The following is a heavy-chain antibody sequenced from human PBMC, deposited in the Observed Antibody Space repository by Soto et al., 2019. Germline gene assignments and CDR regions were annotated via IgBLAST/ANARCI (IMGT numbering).Heavy chain of an antibody. CDR3: PGEGGTGSIGSVSAF. CDR1: EGTSINISW. D-gene: IGHD3-22*01. V-gene: IGHV4-4*02. CDR2: IYHSGST. Sequence: VAEGTSINISWRRFIQQKPGKGLEWIGEIYHSGSTNYNPSLKSRVTISVDKSKNQVSLKLSSVTAADTAVYYCPGEGGTGSIGSVSAFWGNGSSVPGS. J-gene: IGHJ6*01.